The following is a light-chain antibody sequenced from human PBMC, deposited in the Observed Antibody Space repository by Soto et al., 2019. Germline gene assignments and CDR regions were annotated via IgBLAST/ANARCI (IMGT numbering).Light chain of an antibody. Sequence: EIILTQSPGTLSLSPGERATLSCRASQTINSNYLIWYQQNSGQAPRLLIYGAFSRATGIPDRFRGSGSGTDFTLTINRLEPEDFAVYYCQHYGSPRWTFGQGTKVEIK. J-gene: IGKJ1*01. CDR3: QHYGSPRWT. CDR1: QTINSNY. CDR2: GAF. V-gene: IGKV3-20*01.